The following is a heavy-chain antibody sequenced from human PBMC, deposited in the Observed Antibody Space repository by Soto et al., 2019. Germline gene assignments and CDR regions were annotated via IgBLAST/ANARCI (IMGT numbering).Heavy chain of an antibody. CDR3: ARGIQLWFPIDY. CDR2: INHIGST. Sequence: SETLSLTCGVYGGSFSWYYLSWIRQPPGKGLEWIGEINHIGSTNYNPPLKSRVTISVDTSKNQFSLKLSSVNAADTAVYYCARGIQLWFPIDYWGQGTLVTVSS. V-gene: IGHV4-34*01. J-gene: IGHJ4*02. D-gene: IGHD5-18*01. CDR1: GGSFSWYY.